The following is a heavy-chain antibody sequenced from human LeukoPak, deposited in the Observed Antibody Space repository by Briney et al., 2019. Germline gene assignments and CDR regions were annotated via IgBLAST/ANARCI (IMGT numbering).Heavy chain of an antibody. J-gene: IGHJ4*02. Sequence: SVKVSCKASGYTFTSYGVSWVRQAPGQGLEWMGWISAYNGNTNYAQKLQGRVTMTTDTSTSTAFMELRSLRSDDTAVYYCARAILTGYYNYWGQGTLVTVSS. CDR1: GYTFTSYG. CDR3: ARAILTGYYNY. D-gene: IGHD3-9*01. V-gene: IGHV1-18*01. CDR2: ISAYNGNT.